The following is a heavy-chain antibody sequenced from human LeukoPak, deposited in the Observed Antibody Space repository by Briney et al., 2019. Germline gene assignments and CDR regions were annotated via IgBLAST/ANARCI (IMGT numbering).Heavy chain of an antibody. CDR1: GFTFSSYA. CDR2: ISGSGSGT. V-gene: IGHV3-23*01. D-gene: IGHD5-24*01. CDR3: AKDCFGDGYNFCY. J-gene: IGHJ4*02. Sequence: PGGSLRLSCAASGFTFSSYAMSWVRQAPGKGLEWVSTISGSGSGTYFADSVKGRFTISRDNSKNTLYLQMNNLRAEDTAVYYCAKDCFGDGYNFCYWGQGTLVTVSS.